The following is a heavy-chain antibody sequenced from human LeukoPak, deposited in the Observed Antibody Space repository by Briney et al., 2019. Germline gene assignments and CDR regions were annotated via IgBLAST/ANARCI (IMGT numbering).Heavy chain of an antibody. J-gene: IGHJ4*02. V-gene: IGHV3-23*01. CDR2: LSGRGGST. D-gene: IGHD2-21*02. CDR3: ATATAGDCDSALDY. CDR1: GFTFSDYA. Sequence: GGSLRLSCTASGFTFSDYAMNWVRQAPGKGLEWVSGLSGRGGSTYYADSVKGRFTISRDNSKNTLYFQMNTLRADDTAVYYCATATAGDCDSALDYWGQGTLVLVTS.